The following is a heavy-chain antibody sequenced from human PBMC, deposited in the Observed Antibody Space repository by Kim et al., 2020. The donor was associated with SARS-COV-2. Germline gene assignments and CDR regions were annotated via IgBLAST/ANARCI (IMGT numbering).Heavy chain of an antibody. J-gene: IGHJ4*02. CDR3: AKLWRGYCSGGSCYSGFDY. Sequence: GRFTISRDNSKNPLYLQMNSLRAEDTAVYYCAKLWRGYCSGGSCYSGFDYWGQGALVTVSS. V-gene: IGHV3-23*01. D-gene: IGHD2-15*01.